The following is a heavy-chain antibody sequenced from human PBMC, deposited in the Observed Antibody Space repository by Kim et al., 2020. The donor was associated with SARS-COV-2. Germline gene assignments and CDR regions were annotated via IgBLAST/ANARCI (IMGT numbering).Heavy chain of an antibody. J-gene: IGHJ6*02. V-gene: IGHV3-30*18. CDR1: GFTFSSYG. Sequence: GGSLRLSCAASGFTFSSYGMHWVRQAPGKGLEWVAVISYDGSNKYYADSVKGRFTISRDNSKNTLYLQMNSLRAEDTAVYYCAKDGRHSSGWYGYYYYYYGMDVWGQGTTVTVSS. D-gene: IGHD6-19*01. CDR3: AKDGRHSSGWYGYYYYYYGMDV. CDR2: ISYDGSNK.